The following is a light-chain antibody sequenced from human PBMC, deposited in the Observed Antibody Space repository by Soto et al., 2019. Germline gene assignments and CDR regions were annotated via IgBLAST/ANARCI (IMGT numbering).Light chain of an antibody. CDR2: DTS. Sequence: EIVLTQSPATLSLSPGERATLSCRASQSVSSYLAWYQQKRGQAPRLLIYDTSNRATGIPARFSGSGSGTDFSLTIGSLEPEDFAVYYCQQRSNWPLTFGGGTKVDIK. J-gene: IGKJ4*01. CDR3: QQRSNWPLT. CDR1: QSVSSY. V-gene: IGKV3-11*01.